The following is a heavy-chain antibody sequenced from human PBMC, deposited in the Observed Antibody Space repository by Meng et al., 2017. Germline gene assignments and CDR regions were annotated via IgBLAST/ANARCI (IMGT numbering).Heavy chain of an antibody. CDR1: GFTFSGSA. CDR2: IRSNANSYAT. V-gene: IGHV3-73*01. Sequence: GESLKISCAASGFTFSGSAMHWVRQASGKGLEWVGRIRSNANSYATAYAASVKGRFTISRDDSKNTAYLQMNSLKTEDTAVYYCTRQSQDLWFGELLASDAFDIWGQGTMVTVSS. J-gene: IGHJ3*02. CDR3: TRQSQDLWFGELLASDAFDI. D-gene: IGHD3-10*01.